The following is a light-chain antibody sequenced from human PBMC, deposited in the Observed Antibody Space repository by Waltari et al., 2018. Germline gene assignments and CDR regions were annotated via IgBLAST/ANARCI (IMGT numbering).Light chain of an antibody. CDR1: NIGSYS. CDR2: YDS. CDR3: HVWHPDMDPGV. J-gene: IGLJ1*01. V-gene: IGLV3-21*04. Sequence: SYALTQPPSVSVAPGTTARITCGGGNIGSYSVHWYQQKPGQAPVLVIFYDSDRPSGIPERFSGSNSGNTATPTISSVEAGDEAKYYCHVWHPDMDPGVFGPGTEVSV.